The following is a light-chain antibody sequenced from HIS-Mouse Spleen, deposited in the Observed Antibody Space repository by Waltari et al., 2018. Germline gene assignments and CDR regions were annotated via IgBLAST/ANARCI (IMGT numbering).Light chain of an antibody. V-gene: IGLV2-8*01. CDR3: SSYAGSNNSLYV. CDR1: SSDLGGYNY. CDR2: EVS. Sequence: QSALTQPPSASGSPGQPVTISCTGTSSDLGGYNYVSWYQQHPGKAPKLMIYEVSKRPSGVPDRFSGSKSGNTASLTVSGLQAEDEADYYCSSYAGSNNSLYVFGTGTKVTVL. J-gene: IGLJ1*01.